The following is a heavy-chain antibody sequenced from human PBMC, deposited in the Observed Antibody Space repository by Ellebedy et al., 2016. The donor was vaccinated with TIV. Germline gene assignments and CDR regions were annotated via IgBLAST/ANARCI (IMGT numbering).Heavy chain of an antibody. CDR2: ISGNGGST. D-gene: IGHD4-17*01. Sequence: GGSLRLXXSGSGFTFNKYAMNWVRQAPGKGLEYVSGISGNGGSTYYADSVKGRFFISRDNSKNTLFLQIGSLSPGDTAVYYCVKSDYGDFWFFQHWGQGTLVTFSS. CDR3: VKSDYGDFWFFQH. J-gene: IGHJ1*01. CDR1: GFTFNKYA. V-gene: IGHV3-64D*06.